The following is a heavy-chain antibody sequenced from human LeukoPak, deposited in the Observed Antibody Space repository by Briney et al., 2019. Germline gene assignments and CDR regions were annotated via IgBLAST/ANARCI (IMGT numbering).Heavy chain of an antibody. CDR3: ARTGHYQFDS. D-gene: IGHD3-9*01. V-gene: IGHV1-18*01. Sequence: GASVKVSCKASGYSFTDYDFSWVRQAPGQGLEWLGWVSIYNDNTNHAREFQDRITMTTDISTSTAYMELKSLTSDDTAVYFCARTGHYQFDSWGQGTLVTVSS. CDR2: VSIYNDNT. CDR1: GYSFTDYD. J-gene: IGHJ4*02.